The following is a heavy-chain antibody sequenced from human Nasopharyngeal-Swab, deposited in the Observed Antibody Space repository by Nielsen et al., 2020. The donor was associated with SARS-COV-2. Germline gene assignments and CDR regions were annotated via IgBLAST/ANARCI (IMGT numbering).Heavy chain of an antibody. CDR1: GGIFSSYA. Sequence: SVKVSCKASGGIFSSYAISWVRQAPGQGLEWMGGIIPIFGTANYAQKFQGRVTITADESTSTAYMELSSLRSEDTAVYYCARGGYYGSGSYFHYYYGMDVWGQGTTVTVSS. CDR2: IIPIFGTA. V-gene: IGHV1-69*13. CDR3: ARGGYYGSGSYFHYYYGMDV. D-gene: IGHD3-10*01. J-gene: IGHJ6*02.